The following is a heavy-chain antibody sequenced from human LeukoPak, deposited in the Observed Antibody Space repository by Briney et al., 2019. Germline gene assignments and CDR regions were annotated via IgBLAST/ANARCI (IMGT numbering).Heavy chain of an antibody. Sequence: SETLSLTCTVSGGSISSYYWSWIRQPPGKGLEWIGYIYYSGSTNYNPSLKSRVTISVDTSKNQFSLKLSSVTAADTAVYYCAREAHYGSGSYYSLTPENWFDPWGQGTLVTVSS. D-gene: IGHD3-10*01. CDR1: GGSISSYY. CDR2: IYYSGST. J-gene: IGHJ5*02. V-gene: IGHV4-59*01. CDR3: AREAHYGSGSYYSLTPENWFDP.